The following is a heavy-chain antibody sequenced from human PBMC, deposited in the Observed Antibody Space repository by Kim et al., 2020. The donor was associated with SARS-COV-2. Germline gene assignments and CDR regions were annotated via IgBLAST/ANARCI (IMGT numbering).Heavy chain of an antibody. D-gene: IGHD1-26*01. J-gene: IGHJ6*02. V-gene: IGHV3-23*01. CDR1: GFSFSSYV. CDR3: ARDRRPSIGGMTKRELNCGMDL. Sequence: GGSLRLSCAGSGFSFSSYVLTWVRQAPGKGLEWVASISGAFGTTYYADSVTGRFTISRDNSKNTLYLQMNSLRAEDTAIYYCARDRRPSIGGMTKRELNCGMDLWGQGTTVTVSS. CDR2: ISGAFGTT.